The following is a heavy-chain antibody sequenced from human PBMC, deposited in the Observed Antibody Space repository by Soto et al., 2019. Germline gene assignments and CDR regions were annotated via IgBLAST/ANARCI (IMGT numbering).Heavy chain of an antibody. J-gene: IGHJ4*02. CDR1: GFTFSSYE. D-gene: IGHD4-17*01. V-gene: IGHV3-48*03. CDR3: VRDLHEPLAADALREAN. Sequence: PGGSLRLSCAASGFTFSSYEMHWVRQAPGKGLEWISYISSSGTGTYYADSVRGRFTMSRDNTKNSVSLQMYSLIAEDTAIYYCVRDLHEPLAADALREANWGQGTQVTVSS. CDR2: ISSSGTGT.